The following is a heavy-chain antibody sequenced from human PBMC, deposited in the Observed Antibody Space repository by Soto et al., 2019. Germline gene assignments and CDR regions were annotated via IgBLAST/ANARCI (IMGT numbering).Heavy chain of an antibody. J-gene: IGHJ4*02. CDR1: GITFGSRA. Sequence: GGSLRLSCVASGITFGSRAMSWVRQAPGEGLEWVSTITDSGGDAKYADSVRGRFAISRDNSKKTLYLQMSSLTAEDSAIYYCALSRGDDYKKGTLGYWGQGTLVTVSS. V-gene: IGHV3-23*01. D-gene: IGHD4-4*01. CDR2: ITDSGGDA. CDR3: ALSRGDDYKKGTLGY.